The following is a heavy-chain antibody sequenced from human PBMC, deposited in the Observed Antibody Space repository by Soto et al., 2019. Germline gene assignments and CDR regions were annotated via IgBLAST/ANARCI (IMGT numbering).Heavy chain of an antibody. V-gene: IGHV3-64D*08. D-gene: IGHD3-9*01. J-gene: IGHJ4*02. Sequence: GGSLRLSCAASGFTFSSYAMHWVRQAPGKGLEYVSAISSNGGSTYYADSVKGRFTISRDNSKNTLYLQMSSLRAEDTAVYYCVKGGYYDILTGLIPYWGQGTLVTVSS. CDR2: ISSNGGST. CDR3: VKGGYYDILTGLIPY. CDR1: GFTFSSYA.